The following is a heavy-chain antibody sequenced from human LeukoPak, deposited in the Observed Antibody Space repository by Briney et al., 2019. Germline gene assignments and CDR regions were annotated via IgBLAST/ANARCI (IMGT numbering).Heavy chain of an antibody. V-gene: IGHV3-30*03. D-gene: IGHD3-10*01. J-gene: IGHJ4*02. CDR1: GFTFSSYG. CDR3: AREVAYYGSGSYLYYFDY. Sequence: GGSLRLSCAASGFTFSSYGMHWVRQAPGKGLEWVAVISYDGSNKYYADSVKGRFTISRDNSKNTLYLQMNSLRAEDTAVYYCAREVAYYGSGSYLYYFDYWGQGTLVTVSS. CDR2: ISYDGSNK.